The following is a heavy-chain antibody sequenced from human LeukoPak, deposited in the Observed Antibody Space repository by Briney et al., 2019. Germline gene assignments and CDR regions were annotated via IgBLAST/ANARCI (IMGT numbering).Heavy chain of an antibody. CDR2: ISTSSIYI. V-gene: IGHV3-21*04. CDR1: GFTFSRYT. D-gene: IGHD1-26*01. J-gene: IGHJ4*02. CDR3: AKHSGSYSFDY. Sequence: GGSLRLSCAASGFTFSRYTMNWVRQAPGKGLEWVSSISTSSIYIYYADSVKGRFTISRDNAKNSLYLQMNSLRAEDTAVYYCAKHSGSYSFDYWGQGTLVTVSS.